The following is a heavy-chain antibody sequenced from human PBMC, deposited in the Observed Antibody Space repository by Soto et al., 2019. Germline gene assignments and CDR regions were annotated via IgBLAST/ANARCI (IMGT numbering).Heavy chain of an antibody. D-gene: IGHD2-2*01. Sequence: QVQLVQSGAEVKRPGASVKVSCEASGYTFNTYRISWVRQAPGQGLEWMGWISSFNGETRYAQKFQARVTVTTDTSTSTGYMELRSLRLDDTAVYYCARDVGYCSSSTCLIDYWGQGTLVTVSS. V-gene: IGHV1-18*01. CDR3: ARDVGYCSSSTCLIDY. CDR1: GYTFNTYR. J-gene: IGHJ4*02. CDR2: ISSFNGET.